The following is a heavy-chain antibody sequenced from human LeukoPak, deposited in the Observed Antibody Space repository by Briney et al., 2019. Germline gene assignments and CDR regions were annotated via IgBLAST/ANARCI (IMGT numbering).Heavy chain of an antibody. CDR2: IHKNAIT. D-gene: IGHD3-10*02. CDR1: GFTVSSNY. CDR3: ARSLRVRGVPDYMDV. Sequence: GGSLRLSCAASGFTVSSNYMTWVRQAPGKGLEWVSVIHKNAITYYADTVKGRFTISRDNSKNMLYLQMNSLRAEDTAVYYCARSLRVRGVPDYMDVCGKGTTVIISS. J-gene: IGHJ6*03. V-gene: IGHV3-53*01.